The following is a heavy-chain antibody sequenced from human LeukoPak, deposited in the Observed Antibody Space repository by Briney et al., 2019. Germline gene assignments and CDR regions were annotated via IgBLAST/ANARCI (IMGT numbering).Heavy chain of an antibody. Sequence: GALVKVSCKASGYTFTSYDINWVRQATGQGLEWMGWMNPNSGNTGYAQKFQGRVTMTRNTSISTAYMELSSLRSEDTAVYYCARQAICAVGANEFDYWGQGTLVTVSS. CDR3: ARQAICAVGANEFDY. CDR2: MNPNSGNT. D-gene: IGHD1-26*01. CDR1: GYTFTSYD. V-gene: IGHV1-8*01. J-gene: IGHJ4*02.